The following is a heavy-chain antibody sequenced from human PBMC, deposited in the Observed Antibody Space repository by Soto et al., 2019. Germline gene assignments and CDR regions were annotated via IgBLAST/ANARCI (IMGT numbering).Heavy chain of an antibody. J-gene: IGHJ5*02. CDR2: IYWDDSK. CDR3: AHAYGGGSLP. Sequence: QITLKESGPTLVKPTQTLTLTCTFSGFSLTTDRVGVRRIRKPPGEALEWLAVIYWDDSKTYRPSLQTRLTITSNTSKTQVARTMTNTDSLDTATYYCAHAYGGGSLPWGQGTLVTVSS. V-gene: IGHV2-5*02. D-gene: IGHD4-17*01. CDR1: GFSLTTDRVG.